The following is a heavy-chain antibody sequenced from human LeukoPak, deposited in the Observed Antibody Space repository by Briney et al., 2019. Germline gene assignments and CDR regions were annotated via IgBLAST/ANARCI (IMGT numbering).Heavy chain of an antibody. CDR3: ARVGIVVVPAATLDY. CDR1: GFTFSSYA. Sequence: GGSLRLSCAASGFTFSSYAMHWVRQAPGKGLEWVAVISYDGSNKYYADPVKGRFTISRDNSKNTLYLQMNSLRAEDTAVYYCARVGIVVVPAATLDYWGQGTLVTVSS. V-gene: IGHV3-30-3*01. CDR2: ISYDGSNK. D-gene: IGHD2-2*01. J-gene: IGHJ4*02.